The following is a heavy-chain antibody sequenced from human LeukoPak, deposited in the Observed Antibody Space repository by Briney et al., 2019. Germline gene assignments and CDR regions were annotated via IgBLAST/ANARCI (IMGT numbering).Heavy chain of an antibody. D-gene: IGHD3-10*01. CDR1: GGSFSGYY. CDR3: AREDYYYGSGSYQYEYYYYYMDV. Sequence: SETLSLTCAVYGGSFSGYYWSWIRQPPGKGLEWIGEINPSGGTNYNPSLKSRVTISVDTSKNQFSVKLSSVTAADTAVYYCAREDYYYGSGSYQYEYYYYYMDVWGKGTTVTVSS. J-gene: IGHJ6*03. V-gene: IGHV4-34*01. CDR2: INPSGGT.